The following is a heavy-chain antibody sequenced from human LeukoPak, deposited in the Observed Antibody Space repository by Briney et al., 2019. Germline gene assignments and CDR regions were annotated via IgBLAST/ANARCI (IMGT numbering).Heavy chain of an antibody. CDR1: GYSFDEYA. Sequence: GGSLRLSCAGSGYSFDEYAMHWVRQAPGKGLEWVSGINWKSDKIGYADSVKGRFTISRDNSKNSLYLQMNSLRVEDTALYYCAKVRYCTSSSCPIDYWGQGTMVTVSS. CDR3: AKVRYCTSSSCPIDY. D-gene: IGHD2-2*01. J-gene: IGHJ4*02. V-gene: IGHV3-9*01. CDR2: INWKSDKI.